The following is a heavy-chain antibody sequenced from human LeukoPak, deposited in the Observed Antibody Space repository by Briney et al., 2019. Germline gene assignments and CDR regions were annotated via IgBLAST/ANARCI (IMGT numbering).Heavy chain of an antibody. CDR1: GYTLTELS. CDR2: FDPEGGET. V-gene: IGHV1-24*01. D-gene: IGHD5-18*01. CDR3: ATLRRGYSYGPDQGYYFDH. J-gene: IGHJ4*02. Sequence: GASVKVSCKVSGYTLTELSMHWVRQAPGKGLEWMGGFDPEGGETIYAQKFQGRVTMTEDTSTDTAYMELSSLRSEDTAVYYCATLRRGYSYGPDQGYYFDHWGQGTLVTVSS.